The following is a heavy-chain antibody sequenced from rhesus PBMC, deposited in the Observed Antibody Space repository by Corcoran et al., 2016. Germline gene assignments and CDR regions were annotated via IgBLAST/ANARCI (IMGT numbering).Heavy chain of an antibody. CDR2: IRNKAYGGTA. D-gene: IGHD2-8*01. V-gene: IGHV3-184*01. CDR1: GFTFSDYY. J-gene: IGHJ4*01. CDR3: TTDLFLVVVSATPNY. Sequence: EVQLMESGGGLVQPGGSLRLSCVASGFTFSDYYMYWVRQAPGKGLEWVGLIRNKAYGGTAEYAASVKGRFTISRDDSKSIAYLQMSSLKTEDTAVYYCTTDLFLVVVSATPNYWGQGVLVTVSS.